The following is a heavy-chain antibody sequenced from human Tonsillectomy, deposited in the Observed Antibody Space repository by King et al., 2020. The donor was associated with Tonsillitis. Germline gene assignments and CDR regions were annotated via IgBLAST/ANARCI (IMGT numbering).Heavy chain of an antibody. CDR3: ARVYYDFWSGYRYFDL. CDR2: IYYSGST. J-gene: IGHJ2*01. Sequence: VQLQESGPGLVKPSETLSLTCTVSGGSISSYYWSWIRQPPGKGLEWIGYIYYSGSTNYNPSLESRVTISVDTSKNQFSLKLSSVTAADTAVYYCARVYYDFWSGYRYFDLWGRGTLVTVSS. V-gene: IGHV4-59*01. D-gene: IGHD3-3*01. CDR1: GGSISSYY.